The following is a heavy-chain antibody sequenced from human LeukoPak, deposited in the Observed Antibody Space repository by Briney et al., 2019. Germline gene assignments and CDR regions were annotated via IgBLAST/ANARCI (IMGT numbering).Heavy chain of an antibody. CDR2: IYYSGTT. V-gene: IGHV4-59*08. J-gene: IGHJ6*02. CDR3: ARRSLVRTVGYYYAMDV. D-gene: IGHD1-26*01. Sequence: SETLSLTCTVSGGSISSDYWSWIRQPPGKGLEWIGYIYYSGTTNYNPSLKSRATIWVDTSKKQFSLKLSSVTATDTAVYYCARRSLVRTVGYYYAMDVWGQGTTVTVSS. CDR1: GGSISSDY.